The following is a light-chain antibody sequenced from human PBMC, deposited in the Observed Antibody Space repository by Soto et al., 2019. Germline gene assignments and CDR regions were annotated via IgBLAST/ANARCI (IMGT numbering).Light chain of an antibody. CDR2: DVS. V-gene: IGLV2-14*01. J-gene: IGLJ1*01. Sequence: QSALGQSASVSGSPGQSITISCTGTSSDVGGYSYVSWYQQLPGKAPKLMIYDVSDRPSGVSNRFSGSKSGNTASLTISGLQAEDEADYYCSSYTSSSLYVFGTGTKVTVL. CDR3: SSYTSSSLYV. CDR1: SSDVGGYSY.